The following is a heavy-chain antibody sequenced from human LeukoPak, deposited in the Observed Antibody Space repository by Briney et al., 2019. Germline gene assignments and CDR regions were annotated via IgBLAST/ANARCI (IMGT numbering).Heavy chain of an antibody. CDR3: ASAFLDDFWSGHF. V-gene: IGHV3-7*01. CDR2: MKQDGGEK. D-gene: IGHD3-3*01. J-gene: IGHJ4*02. Sequence: GGSLRLFCAASEIAFTYWMSWVRQAPGKGLEWVANMKQDGGEKYYVGSVKGRFTVSRDNAKKSLYLQMNSLRAEDTAVYYCASAFLDDFWSGHFWGQGTPVTVSS. CDR1: EIAFTYW.